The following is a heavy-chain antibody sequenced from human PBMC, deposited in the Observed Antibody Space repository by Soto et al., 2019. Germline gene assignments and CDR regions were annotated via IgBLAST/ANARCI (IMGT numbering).Heavy chain of an antibody. CDR1: GYTFNNYG. J-gene: IGHJ4*02. D-gene: IGHD1-26*01. CDR2: ISAYNGDT. Sequence: QVQLVQSGAEVKKPGASVKVSCKASGYTFNNYGISWVRQAPGQGLEWMGWISAYNGDTKYAQRFQGRVTLTTDTSTSTAYVELRSLRPDDTAVYYCARDPNVRVIVGSTSYMSFFDFWFQGGLVTVSS. CDR3: ARDPNVRVIVGSTSYMSFFDF. V-gene: IGHV1-18*04.